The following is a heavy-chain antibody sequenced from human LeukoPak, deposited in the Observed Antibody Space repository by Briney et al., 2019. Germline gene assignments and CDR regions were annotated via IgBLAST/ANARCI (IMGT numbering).Heavy chain of an antibody. J-gene: IGHJ5*02. CDR1: GGSISSYY. CDR2: IYYSGCT. CDR3: ARSPVVVVAATRLRRWFDP. D-gene: IGHD2-15*01. Sequence: SETLSLTCTVSGGSISSYYWSWIRQPPGKGLEWIGYIYYSGCTNYNPSLKSRVTISIDTSKNQFSLRLSSVTAADTAVYYCARSPVVVVAATRLRRWFDPWGQGTLVTVSS. V-gene: IGHV4-59*01.